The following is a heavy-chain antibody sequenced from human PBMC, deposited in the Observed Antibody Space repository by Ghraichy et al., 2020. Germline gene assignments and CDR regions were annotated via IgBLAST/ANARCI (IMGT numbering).Heavy chain of an antibody. CDR1: GYTFNSYG. CDR3: ARDSLFPAFSPTYNWFDP. Sequence: ASVKVSCEASGYTFNSYGFSWVRQAPGRGLEWVGWVSAFNGDTKYAEKFQGRVTLTTNTLSSASYMELRSLRSDDTAVYYCARDSLFPAFSPTYNWFDPWGQGTLVTVSS. D-gene: IGHD2/OR15-2a*01. CDR2: VSAFNGDT. J-gene: IGHJ5*02. V-gene: IGHV1-18*01.